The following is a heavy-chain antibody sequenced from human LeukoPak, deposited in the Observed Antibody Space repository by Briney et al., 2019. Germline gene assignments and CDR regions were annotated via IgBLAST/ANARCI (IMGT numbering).Heavy chain of an antibody. CDR1: GGTFSSYA. V-gene: IGHV1-69*13. Sequence: ASVKVSCKASGGTFSSYAISWVRQAPGQGLEWMGGIIPIFGTANYAQKFQGRVTITADESTSTAYMELSSLGSEDTAVYYCARDLSVVTGTTSFNVGWFDPWGQGTLVTVSS. CDR2: IIPIFGTA. J-gene: IGHJ5*02. CDR3: ARDLSVVTGTTSFNVGWFDP. D-gene: IGHD1-1*01.